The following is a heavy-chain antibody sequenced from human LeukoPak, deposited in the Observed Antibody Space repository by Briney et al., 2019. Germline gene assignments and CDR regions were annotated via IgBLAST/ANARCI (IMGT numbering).Heavy chain of an antibody. Sequence: PGGSLRLSCAASGFTFINYSMNWVRQAPGKGLEWVSSISSTSTFIYYTDSLKGRFTISRDNAKNSLYLQMNSLRAEDTAIYYCARVHPLLSVESYYYYMDVWGKGTTVTVA. V-gene: IGHV3-21*01. CDR2: ISSTSTFI. CDR1: GFTFINYS. J-gene: IGHJ6*03. CDR3: ARVHPLLSVESYYYYMDV. D-gene: IGHD2/OR15-2a*01.